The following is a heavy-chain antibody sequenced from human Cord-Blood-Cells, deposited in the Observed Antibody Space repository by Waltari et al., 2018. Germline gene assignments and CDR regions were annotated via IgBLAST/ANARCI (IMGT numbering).Heavy chain of an antibody. CDR2: IYNEGRKR. Sequence: QVQLVESGGGVVQHGRSLRLSCAASGFTFSSYGMHWVRQAPGKGLGYVALIYNEGRKRYCADSVKGPFTSFSYNSNNTRYRQRNSLRAEETAVYYCAKEKCIAADYWGQGTLATVYS. CDR3: AKEKCIAADY. CDR1: GFTFSSYG. D-gene: IGHD6-13*01. J-gene: IGHJ4*02. V-gene: IGHV3-30*18.